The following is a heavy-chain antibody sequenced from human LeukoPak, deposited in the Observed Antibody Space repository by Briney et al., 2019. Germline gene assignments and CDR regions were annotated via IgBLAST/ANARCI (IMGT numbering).Heavy chain of an antibody. J-gene: IGHJ6*03. CDR2: IIPIFGTA. CDR1: GGTFSSYA. V-gene: IGHV1-69*05. D-gene: IGHD3-10*01. CDR3: ALKGFGESLLPSPGYYYYMDV. Sequence: GSSVKVSCKASGGTFSSYAISWVRQAPGQGLEWMGGIIPIFGTANYAQKFQGRVTITTDESTSTAYMELSSLRSEDTAVYYCALKGFGESLLPSPGYYYYMDVWGKGTTVTVSS.